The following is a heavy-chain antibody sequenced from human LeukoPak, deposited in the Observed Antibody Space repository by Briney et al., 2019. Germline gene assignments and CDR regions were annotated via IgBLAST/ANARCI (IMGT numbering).Heavy chain of an antibody. Sequence: GGSLRLSCAASGFTVSSNYMNWVRQAPGKGLEWVSSISSSSSYIYYADSVKGRFTISRDNAKNSLYLQMNSLRAEDTAVYYCARDLQGSDWFDPWGQGTLVTVSS. V-gene: IGHV3-21*01. J-gene: IGHJ5*02. CDR3: ARDLQGSDWFDP. CDR1: GFTVSSNY. CDR2: ISSSSSYI.